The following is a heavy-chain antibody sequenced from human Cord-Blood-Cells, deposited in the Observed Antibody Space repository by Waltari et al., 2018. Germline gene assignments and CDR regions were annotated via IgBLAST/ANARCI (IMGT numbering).Heavy chain of an antibody. J-gene: IGHJ3*02. D-gene: IGHD1-26*01. CDR1: GFTFSSYG. Sequence: QVQLVESGGGVVQPGRSLRLSCHASGFTFSSYGMHWVRQAPGKGLEWVAVISYDGSNKYYADSVKGRFTISRDNSKNTLYLQMNSLRAEDTAVYYCAKVVGATSRYGAFDIWGQGTMVTVSS. CDR3: AKVVGATSRYGAFDI. CDR2: ISYDGSNK. V-gene: IGHV3-30*18.